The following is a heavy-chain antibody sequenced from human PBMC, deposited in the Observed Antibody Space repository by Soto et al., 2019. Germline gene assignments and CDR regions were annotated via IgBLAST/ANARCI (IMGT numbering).Heavy chain of an antibody. J-gene: IGHJ4*02. CDR2: IYYSGST. CDR1: GGSISSYY. CDR3: ARGYCSGGTCYSRTFEY. Sequence: SETLSLTCTVSGGSISSYYWSWIRQPPGKGLEWIGYIYYSGSTNYNPSLKSRVTISEDTSKNQFSLKLSSVTAADTAVYYCARGYCSGGTCYSRTFEYWGQGALVTVSS. D-gene: IGHD2-15*01. V-gene: IGHV4-59*01.